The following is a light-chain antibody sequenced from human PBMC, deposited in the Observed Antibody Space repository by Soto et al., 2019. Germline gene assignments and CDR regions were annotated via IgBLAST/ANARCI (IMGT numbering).Light chain of an antibody. Sequence: QSVLTHPPSASGFPGQSVTISCTGTSSDVGYYDYVSWYQQHPGKAPKVVIYEVTKRPSGVPDRVSGSKSGNTASLTISGLQAEDEDDYYCSSYTSSSTLYVFGTGTKVTVL. J-gene: IGLJ1*01. CDR3: SSYTSSSTLYV. CDR2: EVT. V-gene: IGLV2-14*01. CDR1: SSDVGYYDY.